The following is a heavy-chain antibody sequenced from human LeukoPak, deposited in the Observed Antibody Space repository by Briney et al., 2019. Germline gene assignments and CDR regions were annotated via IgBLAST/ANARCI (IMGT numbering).Heavy chain of an antibody. D-gene: IGHD1-26*01. V-gene: IGHV4-38-2*02. CDR2: VYHSGST. Sequence: SETLSLTCTVSAFSVSSDYYWGWIRQPPGKGLEWIGSVYHSGSTYYNPSFKSRVTISVDTSKNQFSLKLNSVTAADTAVYYCARVGIDSGSFADFDYWGQGTLVTVSS. CDR1: AFSVSSDYY. CDR3: ARVGIDSGSFADFDY. J-gene: IGHJ4*02.